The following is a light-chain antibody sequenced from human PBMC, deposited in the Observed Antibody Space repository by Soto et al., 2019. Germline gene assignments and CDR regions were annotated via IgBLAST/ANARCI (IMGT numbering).Light chain of an antibody. CDR3: CSYAGSYSAGV. CDR2: DVS. V-gene: IGLV2-11*01. CDR1: SSDVGAYNY. J-gene: IGLJ1*01. Sequence: QSALTQPRSVSGSPGQSVTISCTGTSSDVGAYNYVSWYQQHPGKAPKLMIYDVSKRPSGVPDRFSGSKSGNTASLTISGLQAEDEADYFCCSYAGSYSAGVFGTGTKPPS.